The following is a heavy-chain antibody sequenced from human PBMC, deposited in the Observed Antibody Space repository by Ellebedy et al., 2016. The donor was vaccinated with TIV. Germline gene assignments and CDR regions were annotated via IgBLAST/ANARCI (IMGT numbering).Heavy chain of an antibody. CDR1: GGSISSSHYH. V-gene: IGHV4-39*01. CDR3: ARLYYDILTGSGDWFDP. CDR2: MFQSGNT. D-gene: IGHD3-9*01. J-gene: IGHJ5*02. Sequence: PSETLSLTCTVSGGSISSSHYHWGWIRQPPGTGLEWIGTMFQSGNTYYNPSLKSRVTLSVDTSKNQFSLKLSSVTAADTAFYYCARLYYDILTGSGDWFDPWGQGTLVTVSS.